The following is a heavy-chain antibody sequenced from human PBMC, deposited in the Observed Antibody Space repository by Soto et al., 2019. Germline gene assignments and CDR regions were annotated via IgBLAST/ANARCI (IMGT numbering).Heavy chain of an antibody. Sequence: GGSLRLSCAASGFTFSDYYMSWIRQAPGKGLEWVSYISSSGSTIYYADSVKGRFTISRDNAKNSLYLQMNSLRAEDTAVYYCARGVSSSWYWFYFDYWGQGTLVTVSS. CDR3: ARGVSSSWYWFYFDY. CDR2: ISSSGSTI. CDR1: GFTFSDYY. J-gene: IGHJ4*02. D-gene: IGHD6-13*01. V-gene: IGHV3-11*01.